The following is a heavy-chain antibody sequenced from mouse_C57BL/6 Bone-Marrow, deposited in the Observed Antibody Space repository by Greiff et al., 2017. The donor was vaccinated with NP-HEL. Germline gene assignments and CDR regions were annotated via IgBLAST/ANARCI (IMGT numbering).Heavy chain of an antibody. D-gene: IGHD2-4*01. CDR1: GYTFTDYN. CDR2: INPNNGGT. Sequence: SGPELVKPGASVKIPCKASGYTFTDYNMDWVKQSHGKSLEWIGDINPNNGGTIYNQKFKGKATLTVDKSSSTAYMELRSLTSEDTAVYYCARRGMDYGDWYFDVWGTGTTVTVSS. V-gene: IGHV1-18*01. CDR3: ARRGMDYGDWYFDV. J-gene: IGHJ1*03.